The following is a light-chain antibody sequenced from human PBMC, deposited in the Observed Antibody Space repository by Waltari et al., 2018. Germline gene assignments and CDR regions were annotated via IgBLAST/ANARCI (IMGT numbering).Light chain of an antibody. CDR3: MQATHWPVT. Sequence: DVGLTQSPLSLPVTLGQPASISCRSRQSLVYTDGISYLNWFHQRPGQAPRRLIYKVSNRDSGVPDRFSGSGSGTDFTLMISSLEADDVGVYFCMQATHWPVTFGQGTRLEIK. V-gene: IGKV2-30*01. J-gene: IGKJ5*01. CDR2: KVS. CDR1: QSLVYTDGISY.